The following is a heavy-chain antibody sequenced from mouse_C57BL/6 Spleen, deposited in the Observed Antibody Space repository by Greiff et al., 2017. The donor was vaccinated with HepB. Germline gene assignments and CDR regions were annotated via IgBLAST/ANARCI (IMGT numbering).Heavy chain of an antibody. J-gene: IGHJ1*03. V-gene: IGHV1-69*01. D-gene: IGHD1-1*01. CDR2: IDPSDSYT. Sequence: QVQLQQSGAELVMPGASVKLSCKASGYTFTSYWMHWVKQRPGQGLEWIGEIDPSDSYTNYNQKFKGKSTLTVDKSSSTAYMQLSSLTSEDSAVYYCARDYGSSYEYFDVWGTGTTVTVSS. CDR3: ARDYGSSYEYFDV. CDR1: GYTFTSYW.